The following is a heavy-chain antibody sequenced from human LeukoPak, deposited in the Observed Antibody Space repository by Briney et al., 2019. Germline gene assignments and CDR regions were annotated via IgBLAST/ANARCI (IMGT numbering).Heavy chain of an antibody. CDR2: SDPEDGET. Sequence: ASVKVSCKVSGSTLSDLSIHWVRQAPGKGLEYVGGSDPEDGETFHAQNFQGRITMTEDTATDTAYMELSGLRSEDTALYYCVTDQARLFWYFDVWGRGTLVTVSS. CDR3: VTDQARLFWYFDV. D-gene: IGHD2-21*02. V-gene: IGHV1-24*01. CDR1: GSTLSDLS. J-gene: IGHJ2*01.